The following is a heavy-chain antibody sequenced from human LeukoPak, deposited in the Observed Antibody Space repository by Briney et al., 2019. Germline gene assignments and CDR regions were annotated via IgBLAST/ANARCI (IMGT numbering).Heavy chain of an antibody. D-gene: IGHD6-25*01. V-gene: IGHV3-23*01. CDR2: ISGSGGYT. Sequence: PGGSLRLSCAASGFTFSSYAISWVRQAPGKGLEWVSAISGSGGYTYYADSVKGRFTISRDNSKNTLFLQMNSLRPEDTAVYYCAKARGTYYFDCWGQGTLVTVSS. CDR1: GFTFSSYA. CDR3: AKARGTYYFDC. J-gene: IGHJ4*02.